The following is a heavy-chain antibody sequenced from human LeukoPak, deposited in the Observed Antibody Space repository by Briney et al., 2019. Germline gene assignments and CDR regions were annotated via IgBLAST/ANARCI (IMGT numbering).Heavy chain of an antibody. V-gene: IGHV4-39*02. J-gene: IGHJ4*02. CDR2: IYYSGST. CDR1: GGSISSSSYY. Sequence: SETLSLTCTVSGGSISSSSYYWGWIRQPPGKGLEWIGSIYYSGSTYYNPSLKSRVTISVDTSKNQFSLKLSSVTAADTAVYYCARDRGGQYFDYWGQGTLVTVSS. CDR3: ARDRGGQYFDY.